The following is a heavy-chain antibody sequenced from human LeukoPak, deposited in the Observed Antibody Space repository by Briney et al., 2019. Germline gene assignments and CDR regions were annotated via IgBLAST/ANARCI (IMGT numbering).Heavy chain of an antibody. CDR3: AKAPAEFYFDY. Sequence: GGSLRLSCSASGFTFSSYAMSWVRQAPGKGLEWVSAISGRGGSTYYADSVMGRFTISRDNSNNTLYLQMKSLRAEDTAVYYCAKAPAEFYFDYWGQGTLVTVSS. CDR2: ISGRGGST. J-gene: IGHJ4*02. D-gene: IGHD3-10*01. V-gene: IGHV3-23*01. CDR1: GFTFSSYA.